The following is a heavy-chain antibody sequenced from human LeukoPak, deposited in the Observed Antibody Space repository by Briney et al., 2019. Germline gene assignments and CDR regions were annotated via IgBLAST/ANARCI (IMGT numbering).Heavy chain of an antibody. CDR1: GFTFSSYS. CDR2: ISSSSSYI. D-gene: IGHD4-17*01. J-gene: IGHJ6*02. CDR3: ARAGPYDSYYHGMDV. V-gene: IGHV3-21*01. Sequence: VGSLRLSCAASGFTFSSYSMIWVRQAPGKGLEWVSSISSSSSYIYYADSVKGRFTISRDNAKNSLYLQMNSLRVEDTAVYYCARAGPYDSYYHGMDVWGQGTTVTVSS.